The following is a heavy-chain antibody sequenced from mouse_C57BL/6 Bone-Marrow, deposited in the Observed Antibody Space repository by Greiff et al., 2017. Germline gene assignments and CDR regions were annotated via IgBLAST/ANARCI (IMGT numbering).Heavy chain of an antibody. D-gene: IGHD4-1*01. CDR2: ISSGSSTI. J-gene: IGHJ3*01. CDR3: ANLGFWFAY. Sequence: EVKVEESGGGLVKPGGSLKLSCAASGFTFSDYGMHWVRQAPEKGLEWVAYISSGSSTIYYADTVKGRFTISRDNATNTLFLQMTSLRSEDTAMYYCANLGFWFAYWGQGTLVTVSA. V-gene: IGHV5-17*01. CDR1: GFTFSDYG.